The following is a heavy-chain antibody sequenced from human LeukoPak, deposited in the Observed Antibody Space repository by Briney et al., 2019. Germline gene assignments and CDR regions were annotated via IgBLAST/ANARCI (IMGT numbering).Heavy chain of an antibody. CDR2: IYYSGST. Sequence: SETLSLTCTVSGGSISSYYWSWIRQPPGKGLEWIGYIYYSGSTNYNPSLKSRVTISVDTSKNQFSLKLSSVTAADTAVYYCARRYYSSTSCYGSVYYFDYWGQGTLVTVSS. D-gene: IGHD2-2*01. V-gene: IGHV4-59*08. CDR1: GGSISSYY. J-gene: IGHJ4*02. CDR3: ARRYYSSTSCYGSVYYFDY.